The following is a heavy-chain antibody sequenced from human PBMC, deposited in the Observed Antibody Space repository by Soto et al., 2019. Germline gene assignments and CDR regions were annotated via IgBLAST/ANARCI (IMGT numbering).Heavy chain of an antibody. J-gene: IGHJ3*02. D-gene: IGHD6-19*01. CDR3: ARPLGWRDAFDI. CDR1: GFSFSSYW. V-gene: IGHV3-7*01. Sequence: EVQLVESGGDLVQPGGSLRLSCAASGFSFSSYWMSWVRQAPGKGLEWVANIKQDGREKYYVDSVKGRFTISRDNAENSLYLHMNSLRVDDTAVYYCARPLGWRDAFDICGQGTMVTVSS. CDR2: IKQDGREK.